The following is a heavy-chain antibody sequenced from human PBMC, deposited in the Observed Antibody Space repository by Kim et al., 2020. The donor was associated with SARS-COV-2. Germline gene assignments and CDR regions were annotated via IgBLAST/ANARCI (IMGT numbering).Heavy chain of an antibody. D-gene: IGHD1-26*01. Sequence: ASVKVSCKASGYTFTSYYMHWVRQAPGQGLEWMGIINPSGGSTSYAQKFQGRVTMTRDTSTSTVYMELSSLRSEDTAVYYCAREIVGAFPFLCGMDVWGQGTTVTVSS. CDR1: GYTFTSYY. V-gene: IGHV1-46*01. CDR3: AREIVGAFPFLCGMDV. CDR2: INPSGGST. J-gene: IGHJ6*02.